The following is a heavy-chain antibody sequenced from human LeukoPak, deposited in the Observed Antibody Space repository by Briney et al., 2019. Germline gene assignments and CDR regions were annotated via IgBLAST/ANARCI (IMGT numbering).Heavy chain of an antibody. J-gene: IGHJ4*02. CDR3: ARDPGSSGAETFDY. Sequence: GGSLRLSCAASGFTFSSYSMNWVRQAPGKGLEWVSSISSSSSYIYYADSVKGRFTISRDNAKNSLYLQMNSLRAEDTAVYYCARDPGSSGAETFDYWGQGTLVTVSS. V-gene: IGHV3-21*01. CDR1: GFTFSSYS. D-gene: IGHD6-19*01. CDR2: ISSSSSYI.